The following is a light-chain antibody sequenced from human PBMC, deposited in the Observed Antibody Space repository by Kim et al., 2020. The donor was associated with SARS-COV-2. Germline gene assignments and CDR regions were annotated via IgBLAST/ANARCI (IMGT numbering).Light chain of an antibody. Sequence: ASVKLTCTLSSGHSSDAIAWHQQQPEKGPRYLMKLNSDGSHSKGDGIPDRFSGSSSGAERYLTISSLQSEDEADYYCQTWGTGIPVFGGGTQLTVL. CDR3: QTWGTGIPV. CDR2: LNSDGSH. CDR1: SGHSSDA. V-gene: IGLV4-69*01. J-gene: IGLJ3*02.